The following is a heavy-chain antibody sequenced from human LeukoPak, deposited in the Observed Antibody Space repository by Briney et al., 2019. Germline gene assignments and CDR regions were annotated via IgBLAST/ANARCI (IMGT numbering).Heavy chain of an antibody. CDR3: ARSHDYGDSFQH. Sequence: SETLSLTCAVYGGSFSGYYWNWIRQPPGKGPEWIGEINHSGSTYYNPSLKSRVTVSVDTSKNQFSLKLSSVTAADTAVYYCARSHDYGDSFQHWGQGTLVTVSS. CDR1: GGSFSGYY. V-gene: IGHV4-34*09. D-gene: IGHD4-17*01. J-gene: IGHJ1*01. CDR2: INHSGST.